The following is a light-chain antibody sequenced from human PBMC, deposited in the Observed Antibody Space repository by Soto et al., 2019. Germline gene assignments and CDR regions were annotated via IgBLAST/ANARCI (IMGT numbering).Light chain of an antibody. CDR2: DVS. Sequence: QSVLTQPASVSGSPGQSITISCTGTSSDVGGYNYVSWYQQHPGKAPKLMFYDVSNRPSGVSNRFSGSKSGNTASLTISGLQAEDEADYYCSSYTSSSTLVVFGTGTKLTVL. CDR1: SSDVGGYNY. V-gene: IGLV2-14*01. J-gene: IGLJ1*01. CDR3: SSYTSSSTLVV.